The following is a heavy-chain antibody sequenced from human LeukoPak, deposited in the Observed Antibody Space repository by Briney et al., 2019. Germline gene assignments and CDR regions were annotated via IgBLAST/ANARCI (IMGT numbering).Heavy chain of an antibody. CDR3: AREVRRGTYDY. Sequence: ASVKVSYKASGYTFPSYSINWVRQATGQGLEWMGWTNPNTGGSGPAQKFQGRVTMTYNTPISTAYMELSSLTSDDTAVYYCAREVRRGTYDYWGQGTLVTVTP. V-gene: IGHV1-8*01. J-gene: IGHJ4*02. CDR2: TNPNTGGS. CDR1: GYTFPSYS. D-gene: IGHD3-16*01.